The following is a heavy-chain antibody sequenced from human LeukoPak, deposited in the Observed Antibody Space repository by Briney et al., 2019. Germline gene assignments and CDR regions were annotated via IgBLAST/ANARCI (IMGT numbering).Heavy chain of an antibody. CDR1: RVTFSSYG. V-gene: IGHV3-30*02. J-gene: IGHJ4*02. CDR3: AKDLREDAGMVDHDY. D-gene: IGHD5-18*01. CDR2: LRYDGSIK. Sequence: GGSLRLSCAASRVTFSSYGMHWVRPAPDKGLERVAFLRYDGSIKYNPDSVKGRFTISRDNSRNTLYLQMKSLRAEDTALYYFAKDLREDAGMVDHDYWGEGTLVSASS.